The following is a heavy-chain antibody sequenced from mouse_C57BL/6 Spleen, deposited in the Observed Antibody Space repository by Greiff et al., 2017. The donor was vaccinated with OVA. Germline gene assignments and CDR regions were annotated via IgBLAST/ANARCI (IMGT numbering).Heavy chain of an antibody. J-gene: IGHJ1*03. CDR1: GYTFTSYW. CDR3: ARDGMVYYGSSHWYFDV. Sequence: VQLQQPGAELVRPGSSVKLSCKASGYTFTSYWMHWVKQRPIQGLEWIGNIDPSDSETHYNHKFKDKATLTVDKSSSPAYMQLSSLTSEDSAGYYCARDGMVYYGSSHWYFDVWGTGTTGTVSS. CDR2: IDPSDSET. V-gene: IGHV1-52*01. D-gene: IGHD1-1*01.